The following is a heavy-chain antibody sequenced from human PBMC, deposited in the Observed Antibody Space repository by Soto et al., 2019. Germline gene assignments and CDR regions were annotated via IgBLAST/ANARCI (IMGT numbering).Heavy chain of an antibody. CDR2: IGGSGVTT. CDR1: GFSFRDYV. CDR3: AKHHGGNWATSSDFDY. D-gene: IGHD6-6*01. J-gene: IGHJ4*02. V-gene: IGHV3-23*01. Sequence: PGGSLRLSCAASGFSFRDYVINWVRQAPGKGLEWVSAIGGSGVTTYYADSVKGRFTISRDNSKNTLFLQMNSLRAEDTAVYYCAKHHGGNWATSSDFDYWGQGTLVTVSS.